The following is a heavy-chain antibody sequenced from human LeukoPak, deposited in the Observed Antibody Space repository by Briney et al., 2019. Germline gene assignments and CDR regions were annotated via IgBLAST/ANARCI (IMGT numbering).Heavy chain of an antibody. CDR2: IYTSGST. CDR3: ARESDNSGSYFWEVLDY. V-gene: IGHV4-4*07. Sequence: SETLCLTCTASGVSISSYYWSWIRQPAGKGLEWIARIYTSGSTNYNPSLKSRVTMSVDTSKNQFYLKLSSVTAADTGVYYCARESDNSGSYFWEVLDYWGQGTLVTVSS. CDR1: GVSISSYY. J-gene: IGHJ4*02. D-gene: IGHD1-26*01.